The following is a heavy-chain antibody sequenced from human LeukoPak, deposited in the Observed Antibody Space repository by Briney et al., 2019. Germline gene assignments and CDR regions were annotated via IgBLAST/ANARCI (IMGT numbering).Heavy chain of an antibody. Sequence: TGGSLRLSCTASEFTFSNYWMSWARQAPGKGLEWVANIKQEGSETYSVDSVKGRFTISRDNAKNSLYLQMNSLRAEDTALYYCARGGQYSGYYYFDYWGQGTLVTVSS. J-gene: IGHJ4*02. CDR1: EFTFSNYW. V-gene: IGHV3-7*01. CDR3: ARGGQYSGYYYFDY. CDR2: IKQEGSET. D-gene: IGHD3-22*01.